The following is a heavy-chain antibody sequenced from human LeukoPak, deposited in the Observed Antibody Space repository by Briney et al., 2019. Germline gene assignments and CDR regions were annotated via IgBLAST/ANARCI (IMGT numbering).Heavy chain of an antibody. CDR2: IFYSGTT. J-gene: IGHJ4*02. CDR1: GGSISSYY. Sequence: SETLSLTFTVSGGSISSYYWSWIRQPPGKGLEWIGFIFYSGTTNYNPSLKSRVTISVDTSKNQFSLRLSSVTAADTAVYYCARVTGYVMEDYFDYWGQGTLVTVSS. CDR3: ARVTGYVMEDYFDY. D-gene: IGHD6-13*01. V-gene: IGHV4-59*01.